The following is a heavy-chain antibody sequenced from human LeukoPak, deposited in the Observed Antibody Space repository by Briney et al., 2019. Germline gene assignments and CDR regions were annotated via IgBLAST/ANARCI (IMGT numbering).Heavy chain of an antibody. CDR1: GYTFTNYA. CDR2: INPGNGDT. D-gene: IGHD3-10*02. CDR3: ARERWHRRVNCYSVYYYALDV. Sequence: WASVKVSCKGSGYTFTNYAVHWVRQAPGQRLEWLGWINPGNGDTKYSQNFQGRVTVTSDTSAATAYVELNSLTSDDTAVYYCARERWHRRVNCYSVYYYALDVWGQGTTVTVSS. V-gene: IGHV1-3*01. J-gene: IGHJ6*02.